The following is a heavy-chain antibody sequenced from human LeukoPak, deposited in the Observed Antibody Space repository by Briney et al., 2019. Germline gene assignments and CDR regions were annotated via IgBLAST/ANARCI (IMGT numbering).Heavy chain of an antibody. V-gene: IGHV3-53*01. CDR1: GFTVSGNY. J-gene: IGHJ4*02. D-gene: IGHD6-19*01. Sequence: GGSLRLSCAASGFTVSGNYMNWVRQAPGKGLQWVSTIYKEGNTFYADSVRGRFTLSRDNSKNTLYLQMNSLRAEDTAIYYCARESVTSGWYLYWGQGTLVTVSS. CDR2: IYKEGNT. CDR3: ARESVTSGWYLY.